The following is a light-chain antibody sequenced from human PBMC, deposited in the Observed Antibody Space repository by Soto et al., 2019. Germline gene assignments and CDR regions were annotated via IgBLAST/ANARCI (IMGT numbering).Light chain of an antibody. V-gene: IGKV1-39*01. Sequence: DTHITQSPSSLSSSVGDRVTITCRASQSISNYLNWYQQRPGKAPKLLIYLASSLSSGVPSKFSGSGSGTDFTLTISVLQPEDSATYYCQQTYKTPLTFGQGTKVDIK. CDR3: QQTYKTPLT. CDR2: LAS. J-gene: IGKJ1*01. CDR1: QSISNY.